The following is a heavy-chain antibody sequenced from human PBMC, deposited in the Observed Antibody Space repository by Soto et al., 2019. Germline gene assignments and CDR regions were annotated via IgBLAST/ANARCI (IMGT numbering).Heavy chain of an antibody. Sequence: EVQLVESGGGLVKPGGSLRLSCAASGFTFSSYSMNWVRQAPGKELEWVSSISSSSSYIYYADSVKGRFTISRDNAKNSLYLQMNSLRAEDTAVYYCARGRYSSSWPLRDFDYWGQGTLVTVSS. CDR2: ISSSSSYI. D-gene: IGHD6-13*01. V-gene: IGHV3-21*01. CDR3: ARGRYSSSWPLRDFDY. J-gene: IGHJ4*02. CDR1: GFTFSSYS.